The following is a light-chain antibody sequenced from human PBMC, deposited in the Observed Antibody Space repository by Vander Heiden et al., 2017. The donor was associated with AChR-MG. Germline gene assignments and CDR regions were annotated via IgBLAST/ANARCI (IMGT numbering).Light chain of an antibody. CDR1: QRISSW. CDR3: QQYNSHWT. V-gene: IGKV1-5*03. CDR2: KAS. J-gene: IGKJ1*01. Sequence: DIQMTQSPSTLSASVGDRVTITCRASQRISSWLAWYQQKPGKAPKVLIYKASSLESGVPSRFSGSGSGTEFSLTISSLQPDDFATYYCQQYNSHWTFGQGTKVEIK.